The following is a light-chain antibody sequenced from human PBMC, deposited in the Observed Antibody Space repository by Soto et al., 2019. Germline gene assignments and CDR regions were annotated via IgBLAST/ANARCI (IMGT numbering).Light chain of an antibody. CDR3: GMWDSSLSVVV. CDR1: SSNI. V-gene: IGLV1-51*01. Sequence: QSVLTQPPSVSAAPGQKVTISCSGSSSNIVSWYQQLPGTAPKLLIYDNNKRPSGIPDRFSGSKSGTPATLGITGLQTGDEADYYCGMWDSSLSVVVFGGGTQLTVL. CDR2: DNN. J-gene: IGLJ2*01.